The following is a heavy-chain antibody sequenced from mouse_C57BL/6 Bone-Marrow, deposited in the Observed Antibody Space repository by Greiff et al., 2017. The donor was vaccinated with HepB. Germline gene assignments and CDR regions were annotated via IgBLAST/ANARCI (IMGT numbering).Heavy chain of an antibody. CDR2: IDPSDSYT. J-gene: IGHJ3*01. CDR1: GYTFTSYW. D-gene: IGHD1-1*01. CDR3: ARSSGYYYGSSWFVY. Sequence: QVQLQQPGAELVRPGTSVKLSCKASGYTFTSYWMHWVKQRPGQGLEWIGVIDPSDSYTNYNQKFKGKATLTVDTSSSTAYMQLSSLTSEDSAVYYCARSSGYYYGSSWFVYWGQGTLVTVSA. V-gene: IGHV1-59*01.